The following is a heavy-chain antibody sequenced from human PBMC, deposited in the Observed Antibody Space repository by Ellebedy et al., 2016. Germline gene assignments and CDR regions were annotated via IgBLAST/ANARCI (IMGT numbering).Heavy chain of an antibody. Sequence: SETLSLTCTVSGGSISSYYWSWIRQPPGKGLEWIGYIYYSGSTNYNPSLKSRVTISVDTSKNQFSLKLSSVTAADTAVYYCARDLTPYYDFWSGYYTGGTYYYYGMDVWGQGTTVTVSS. CDR3: ARDLTPYYDFWSGYYTGGTYYYYGMDV. J-gene: IGHJ6*02. CDR1: GGSISSYY. V-gene: IGHV4-59*01. D-gene: IGHD3-3*01. CDR2: IYYSGST.